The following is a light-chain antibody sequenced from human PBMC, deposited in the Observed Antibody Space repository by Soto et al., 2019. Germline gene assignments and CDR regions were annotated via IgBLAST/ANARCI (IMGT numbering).Light chain of an antibody. CDR2: GAS. V-gene: IGKV3-20*01. CDR1: QTVSSSH. Sequence: EVVLTQSPGTLSLSPGERATLSCRASQTVSSSHLAWYQQKPGQAPRLLIYGASDRATDVPDRFRGRGSGTDFTLTLSRLEPADFAVYYCQHFGSSPPKYTFGQGTKREIK. J-gene: IGKJ2*01. CDR3: QHFGSSPPKYT.